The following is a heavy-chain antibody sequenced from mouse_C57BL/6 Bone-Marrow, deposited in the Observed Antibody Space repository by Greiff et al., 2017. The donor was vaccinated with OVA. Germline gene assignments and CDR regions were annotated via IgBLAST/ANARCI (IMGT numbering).Heavy chain of an antibody. CDR3: ARCLGPFYFDY. D-gene: IGHD4-1*01. Sequence: QVQLKESGAELVRPGASVKLSCKASGYTFTDYYINWVKQRPGQGLEWIARIYPGSGNTYYNEKFKGKATLTAEKSSSTAYMQLSSLTSEDSAVYFCARCLGPFYFDYWGQGTTLTVSS. CDR1: GYTFTDYY. J-gene: IGHJ2*01. V-gene: IGHV1-76*01. CDR2: IYPGSGNT.